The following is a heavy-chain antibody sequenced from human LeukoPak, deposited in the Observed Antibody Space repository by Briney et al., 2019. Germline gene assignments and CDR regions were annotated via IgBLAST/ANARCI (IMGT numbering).Heavy chain of an antibody. CDR1: GYSFTSYW. CDR3: ARYDSSGYLWGRGNYFDY. V-gene: IGHV5-51*01. Sequence: AGESLKISCKGSGYSFTSYWIGWVRQMPGKGLEWMGIIYPGDSDTRYSPSFQGQVTISADKSISTAYLQWSSLKASDTVMYYCARYDSSGYLWGRGNYFDYWGQGTLVTVSS. D-gene: IGHD3-22*01. J-gene: IGHJ4*02. CDR2: IYPGDSDT.